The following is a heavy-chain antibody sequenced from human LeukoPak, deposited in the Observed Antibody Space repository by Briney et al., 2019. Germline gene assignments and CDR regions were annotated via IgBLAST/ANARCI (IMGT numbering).Heavy chain of an antibody. CDR2: IYYSGST. Sequence: PSETLSLTCTVSGGSISSGGYYWSWIRQHPGKGLEWIGYIYYSGSTYYNPSLKSRVTISVDTSKNQVSLNLTSVTAADTAVYFCARQGFDSWSGFLDHWGQGILVTVSS. J-gene: IGHJ4*02. V-gene: IGHV4-31*03. CDR1: GGSISSGGYY. D-gene: IGHD3-3*01. CDR3: ARQGFDSWSGFLDH.